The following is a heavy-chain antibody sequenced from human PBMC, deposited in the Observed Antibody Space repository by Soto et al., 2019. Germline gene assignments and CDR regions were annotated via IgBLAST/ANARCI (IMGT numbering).Heavy chain of an antibody. Sequence: QVQLVQSGAEVKKPGSSVKVSCKASGGTFSSYAISWVRQAPGQGLEWMGGIIPIFGTANYAQKFQGRVTITADESTSTAYMELSSLISEDTAVYYCARWAHYARNLNNWFDPCGQGTLVTVSS. D-gene: IGHD4-17*01. J-gene: IGHJ5*02. CDR1: GGTFSSYA. CDR3: ARWAHYARNLNNWFDP. V-gene: IGHV1-69*01. CDR2: IIPIFGTA.